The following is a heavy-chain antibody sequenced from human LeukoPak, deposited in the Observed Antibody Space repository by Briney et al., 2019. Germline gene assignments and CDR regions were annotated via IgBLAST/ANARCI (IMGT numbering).Heavy chain of an antibody. CDR3: AHYGDYRFLYYFDH. CDR1: GFSLFSSGVG. Sequence: ESGPTLVNPTQTLTLTCTFTGFSLFSSGVGVGRIRQPPGRALEWLALVYWDDNKLYSPSLKSRLTITKDASKNQVVLTLTNMDPVDTATYYCAHYGDYRFLYYFDHWGQGAPVTVSS. D-gene: IGHD4-17*01. CDR2: VYWDDNK. V-gene: IGHV2-5*02. J-gene: IGHJ4*02.